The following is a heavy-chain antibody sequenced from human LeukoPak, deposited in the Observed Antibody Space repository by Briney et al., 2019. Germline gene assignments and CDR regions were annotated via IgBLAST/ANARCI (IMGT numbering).Heavy chain of an antibody. V-gene: IGHV3-30*04. CDR2: ISYDGSNK. J-gene: IGHJ4*02. D-gene: IGHD3-10*01. CDR1: GFTFNSYA. CDR3: ARLRITMVRGVIEDGDY. Sequence: GGSLRLSCAASGFTFNSYAMHWVRQAPGKGLEWVAVISYDGSNKYYADSVKGRFTISRDNSKNTLYLQMNSLRAEDTAVYYCARLRITMVRGVIEDGDYWGQGTLVTVSS.